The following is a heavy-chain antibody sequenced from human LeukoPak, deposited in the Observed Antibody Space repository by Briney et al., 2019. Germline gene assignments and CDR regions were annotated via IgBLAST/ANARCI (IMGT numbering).Heavy chain of an antibody. CDR2: ISSSSSYI. Sequence: GGSLRLSCAASGFTVSHNFMSWVRQAPGKGLEWVSSISSSSSYIYYADSVKGRFTISRDNAKNSLYLQMNSLRAEDTAVYYCARLDGSIKYSRGYWGQGTLVTVSS. CDR1: GFTVSHNF. J-gene: IGHJ4*02. V-gene: IGHV3-21*01. CDR3: ARLDGSIKYSRGY. D-gene: IGHD6-6*01.